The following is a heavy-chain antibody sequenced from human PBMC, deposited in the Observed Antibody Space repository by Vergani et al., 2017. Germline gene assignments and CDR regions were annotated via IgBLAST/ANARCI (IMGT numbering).Heavy chain of an antibody. CDR3: AGHATVEWLVKLGWIDP. V-gene: IGHV4-39*01. CDR2: IYYSGST. J-gene: IGHJ5*02. CDR1: GASIRSSNYY. Sequence: QLQLQESGPGLVKPSATLSLTCSVSGASIRSSNYYWGWLRQPPGKGLEWIASIYYSGSTYYNPSLKSRVTISVDTSKNQFSLKLSSMTAADTAVYFCAGHATVEWLVKLGWIDPWGQGILVTVSS. D-gene: IGHD6-19*01.